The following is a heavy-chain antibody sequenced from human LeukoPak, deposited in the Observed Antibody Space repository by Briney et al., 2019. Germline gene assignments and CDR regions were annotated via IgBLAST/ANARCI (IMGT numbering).Heavy chain of an antibody. J-gene: IGHJ6*02. CDR1: GGSVSSGSYY. CDR2: VYYSGST. Sequence: SETLSLTCTVSGGSVSSGSYYWSWIRQPPGKGLEWIGYVYYSGSTYYNPSLKSRVTISVDTSKNQFSLKLSSVTAADTAVYYCAREPQDYSNYGYYYYGMDVWGQGTTVTVSS. CDR3: AREPQDYSNYGYYYYGMDV. V-gene: IGHV4-61*01. D-gene: IGHD4-11*01.